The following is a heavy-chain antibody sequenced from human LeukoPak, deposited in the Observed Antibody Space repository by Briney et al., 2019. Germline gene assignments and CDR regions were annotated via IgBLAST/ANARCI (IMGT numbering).Heavy chain of an antibody. V-gene: IGHV1-2*02. CDR1: GYTFTDHF. CDR2: INPNSGAK. J-gene: IGHJ3*02. D-gene: IGHD6-19*01. Sequence: ASVKVSCKASGYTFTDHFMHWVRQAPGQGLEWMGWINPNSGAKKNAQRFQGRVTMTRDTSITTAYMELSRLRSDDTAVYYCARQSSYSTGWYGFGIWGQGTMVTVSS. CDR3: ARQSSYSTGWYGFGI.